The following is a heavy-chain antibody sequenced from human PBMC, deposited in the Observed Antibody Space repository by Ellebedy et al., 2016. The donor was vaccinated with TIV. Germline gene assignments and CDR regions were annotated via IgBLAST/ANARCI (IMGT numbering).Heavy chain of an antibody. Sequence: SETLSLXXTVSGGSVSSDDYYWGWIRQPPGGGLEWIGTFYSGGTSYYNPSLMSRITMSVDTSKNQFSLRLSSVSAADTAIYYCGRDGPPWGQGVLVTVSS. J-gene: IGHJ5*02. CDR1: GGSVSSDDYY. CDR3: GRDGPP. CDR2: FYSGGTS. V-gene: IGHV4-39*07.